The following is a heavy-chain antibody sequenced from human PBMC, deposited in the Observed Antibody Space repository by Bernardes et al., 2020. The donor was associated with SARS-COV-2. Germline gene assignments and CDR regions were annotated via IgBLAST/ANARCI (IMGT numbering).Heavy chain of an antibody. D-gene: IGHD2-21*01. V-gene: IGHV3-23*01. CDR3: ARDYCDRDCDFLDH. Sequence: GGSLRLSCVASGFTLSDHAMSWVRQAPGTGLEWVSISSDGDGSTNYADSAKGRFTMSRDNSKNTLYLQMNSLRVEDTAVYYCARDYCDRDCDFLDHWGQGTLVTVSS. CDR2: SSDGDGST. CDR1: GFTLSDHA. J-gene: IGHJ4*02.